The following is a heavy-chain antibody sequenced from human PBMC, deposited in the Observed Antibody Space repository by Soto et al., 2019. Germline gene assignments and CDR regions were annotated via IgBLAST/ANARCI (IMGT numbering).Heavy chain of an antibody. J-gene: IGHJ4*02. V-gene: IGHV4-59*11. CDR1: GGSISGPY. D-gene: IGHD6-19*01. CDR3: ARSVAVPGAHIDY. Sequence: SETLSLTCSVSGGSISGPYWSWIRQSPGKGLEWLGYVYYTGSTNYSPSLRSRVSISVDTSKNEFSLRLSSVTAADTAVYFCARSVAVPGAHIDYWGQGTQVTVSS. CDR2: VYYTGST.